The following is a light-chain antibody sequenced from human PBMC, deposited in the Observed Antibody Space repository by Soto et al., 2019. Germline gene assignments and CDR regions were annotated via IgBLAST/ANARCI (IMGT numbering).Light chain of an antibody. CDR3: SSYAGSSVL. CDR1: SSDVGGYNY. CDR2: EVS. Sequence: QSALTQPPSASGSPGQSVTISCTGTSSDVGGYNYVSWYQQHPGKAPKLMIYEVSKRPSGVPDRFSGSKSGNTASLTVSGLQAEEEADYYRSSYAGSSVLFGGGTKLTVL. V-gene: IGLV2-8*01. J-gene: IGLJ2*01.